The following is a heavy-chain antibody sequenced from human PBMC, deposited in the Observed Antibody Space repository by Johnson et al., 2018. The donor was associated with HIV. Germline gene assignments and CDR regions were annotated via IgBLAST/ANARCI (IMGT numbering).Heavy chain of an antibody. CDR3: AKDKAVVTALYDAFDI. D-gene: IGHD2-21*02. J-gene: IGHJ3*02. V-gene: IGHV3-64*01. CDR1: GFTLSLFA. Sequence: VQPIQSGGGLVQPAGSPRLSCTASGFTLSLFAMHWVRQAPGKGLEYVSGINSDGGTTEYVNSVKGRFTISRDNSKNTLYLQMGSLRIEDGAVYYCAKDKAVVTALYDAFDIWGQGTMVTVSS. CDR2: INSDGGTT.